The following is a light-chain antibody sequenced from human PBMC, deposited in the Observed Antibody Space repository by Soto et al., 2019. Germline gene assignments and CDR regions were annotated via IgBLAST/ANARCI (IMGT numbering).Light chain of an antibody. CDR1: QSVSSSY. CDR2: GAS. J-gene: IGKJ2*01. V-gene: IGKV3-20*01. CDR3: QQYGSSPPYT. Sequence: EIVLTQSPGTLSLSPGERATLSCRASQSVSSSYLAWDQQKPGQAPRLLIYGASSRATGIPDRFSGGGSGTDFTLAISRLEPEDFAVYYCQQYGSSPPYTFGQGTKLEIK.